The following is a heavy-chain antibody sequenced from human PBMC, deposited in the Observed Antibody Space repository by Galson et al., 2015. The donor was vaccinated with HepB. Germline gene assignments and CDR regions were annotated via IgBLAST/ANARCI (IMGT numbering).Heavy chain of an antibody. D-gene: IGHD3-22*01. CDR1: GYTFTSYD. J-gene: IGHJ4*02. Sequence: SVKVSCKASGYTFTSYDINWVRQATGQGLEWMGWMNPNSGNTGYAQKFQGRVTMTRNTSISTAYMELSSLRSEDTAVYYCARGLVDSSGYGADYWGQGALVTVSS. CDR2: MNPNSGNT. V-gene: IGHV1-8*01. CDR3: ARGLVDSSGYGADY.